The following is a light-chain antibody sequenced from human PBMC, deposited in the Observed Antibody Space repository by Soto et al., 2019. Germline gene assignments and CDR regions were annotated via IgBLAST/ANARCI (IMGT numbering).Light chain of an antibody. Sequence: IQMTQSPSTLSASVGDRVTITCRASQSISSWLAWYQQKPGKAPKLLIYKASSLESGVPSRFSGSGSGTEFTLTVSSLQPDDFATYYCQQYNTYSTFGQGTK. V-gene: IGKV1-5*03. CDR3: QQYNTYST. J-gene: IGKJ1*01. CDR1: QSISSW. CDR2: KAS.